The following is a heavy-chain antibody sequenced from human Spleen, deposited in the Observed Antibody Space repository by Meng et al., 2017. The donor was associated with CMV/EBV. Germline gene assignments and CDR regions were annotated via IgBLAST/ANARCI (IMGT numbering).Heavy chain of an antibody. D-gene: IGHD3-3*01. J-gene: IGHJ6*02. V-gene: IGHV4-34*01. CDR2: INHSGST. CDR1: GGSFSGYY. CDR3: ARGSATIFGVVPQYYGMDV. Sequence: QVQLQQWGAGLLKPSETLSLTCAVYGGSFSGYYWSWIRQPPGKGLEWIGEINHSGSTNYNPSLKSRVTISVDTSKNQFSLKPSSVTAADTAVYYCARGSATIFGVVPQYYGMDVWGQGTTVTVSS.